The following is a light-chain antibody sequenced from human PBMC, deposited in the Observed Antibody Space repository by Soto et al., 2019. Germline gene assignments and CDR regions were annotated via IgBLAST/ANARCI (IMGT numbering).Light chain of an antibody. CDR2: GAS. CDR1: QSISSY. Sequence: DIQMTQSPSSLSASVGDRVSITCRASQSISSYLSWSQQRPGKAPNLLIYGASSLQSGVPSRFSGSGSGTDFTLTISSLQPEDFATYFCQQSYSIVWTFGQGTKVDIK. V-gene: IGKV1-39*01. J-gene: IGKJ1*01. CDR3: QQSYSIVWT.